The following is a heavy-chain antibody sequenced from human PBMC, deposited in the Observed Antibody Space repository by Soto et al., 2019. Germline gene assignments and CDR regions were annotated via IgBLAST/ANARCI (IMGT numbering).Heavy chain of an antibody. CDR3: ARRYGYSSSSMYYYYMDV. V-gene: IGHV4-39*01. CDR2: IYYSGST. CDR1: GGSVSSGSYY. Sequence: SETLSLTCTVSGGSVSSGSYYWSWIRQPPGKGLEWIGSIYYSGSTYYNPSLKSRVTISVDTSKNQFSLKLSSVTAADTAVYYCARRYGYSSSSMYYYYMDVWGKGTTVTVSS. D-gene: IGHD6-6*01. J-gene: IGHJ6*03.